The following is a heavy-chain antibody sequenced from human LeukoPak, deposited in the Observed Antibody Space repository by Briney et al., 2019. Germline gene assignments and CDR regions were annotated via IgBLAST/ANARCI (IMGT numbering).Heavy chain of an antibody. CDR2: ISSSSSYI. V-gene: IGHV3-21*01. J-gene: IGHJ4*02. Sequence: GGSLRPSCAASGFTFSSYSMNWVRQAPGKGLEWVSSISSSSSYIYYADSVKGRFTISRDNAKNSLYLQMNSLRAEDTAVYYCARADTYYYDSSGHGPAPDEIDYWGQGTLVTVSS. D-gene: IGHD3-22*01. CDR1: GFTFSSYS. CDR3: ARADTYYYDSSGHGPAPDEIDY.